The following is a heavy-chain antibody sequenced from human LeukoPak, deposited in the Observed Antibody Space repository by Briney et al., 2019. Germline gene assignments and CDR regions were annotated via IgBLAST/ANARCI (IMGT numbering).Heavy chain of an antibody. V-gene: IGHV1-18*01. D-gene: IGHD1-14*01. CDR1: GYTFTSYD. CDR2: ISAHNGNT. CDR3: ARYRLTDSPINWFDP. Sequence: ASVKVSCKASGYTFTSYDINWVRQATGQGLEWMGWISAHNGNTDYAQKLQGRVTMTTDTSTNTAYMELGSLRSDDTAVYYCARYRLTDSPINWFDPWGQGTLVTVSS. J-gene: IGHJ5*02.